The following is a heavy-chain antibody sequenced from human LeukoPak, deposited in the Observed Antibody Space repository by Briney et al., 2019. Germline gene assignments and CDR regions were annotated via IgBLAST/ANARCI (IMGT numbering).Heavy chain of an antibody. D-gene: IGHD3-22*01. CDR2: ISSSSYI. J-gene: IGHJ3*02. CDR3: ARVHYYDSLHDAFDI. Sequence: GGSLRLSCPASGFTFSSYSMNWVRQAPGKGLEWVSSISSSSYIYYADSVKGRFTISRDNAKNSLYLQMNSLRAEDTAVYYCARVHYYDSLHDAFDIWGQGTMVTVSS. CDR1: GFTFSSYS. V-gene: IGHV3-21*01.